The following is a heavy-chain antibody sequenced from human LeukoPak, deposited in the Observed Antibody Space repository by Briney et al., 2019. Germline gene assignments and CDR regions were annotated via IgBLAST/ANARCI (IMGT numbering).Heavy chain of an antibody. CDR1: GYTFTSYY. D-gene: IGHD6-19*01. Sequence: ASVKVSCKASGYTFTSYYMHWVRQAPGQGLEWMGWINPNSGGTNYAQKFQGRVTMTRDTSISTAYMELSRLRSDDTAVYYCARAGSSGWNRRFDYWGQGTLVTVSS. V-gene: IGHV1-2*02. J-gene: IGHJ4*02. CDR2: INPNSGGT. CDR3: ARAGSSGWNRRFDY.